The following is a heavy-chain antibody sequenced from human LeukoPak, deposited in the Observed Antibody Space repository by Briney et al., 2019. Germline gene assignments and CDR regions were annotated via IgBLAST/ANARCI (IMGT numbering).Heavy chain of an antibody. V-gene: IGHV1-46*01. Sequence: ASVKVSCKATGYTFTRYYRHWVRQAPGQGLEWMGIINPSGGSTTYAQNFQGRVTMTRDTSTSIVYMELSSLRSEDTAVYYCARDLEGVVIRGADYWGQGTLVTVSS. CDR3: ARDLEGVVIRGADY. J-gene: IGHJ4*02. D-gene: IGHD3-3*01. CDR2: INPSGGST. CDR1: GYTFTRYY.